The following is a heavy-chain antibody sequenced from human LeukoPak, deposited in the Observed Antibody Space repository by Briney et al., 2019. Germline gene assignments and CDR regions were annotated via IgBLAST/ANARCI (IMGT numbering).Heavy chain of an antibody. CDR3: ARDPHSSGPNWFDP. CDR1: GFTFSSYG. D-gene: IGHD6-19*01. CDR2: ISYDGSNK. J-gene: IGHJ5*02. V-gene: IGHV3-30*03. Sequence: GRSLRLSCAASGFTFSSYGMHWVRQAPGKGLEWVAVISYDGSNKYYADSVKGRFTISRDNSKNTLYLQMNSLRAEDTAVYYCARDPHSSGPNWFDPWGQGTLVTVSS.